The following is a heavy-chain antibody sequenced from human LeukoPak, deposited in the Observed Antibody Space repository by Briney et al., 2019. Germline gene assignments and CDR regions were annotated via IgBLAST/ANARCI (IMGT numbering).Heavy chain of an antibody. D-gene: IGHD3-10*01. CDR1: GYTFTGYY. J-gene: IGHJ6*02. CDR3: ARDRGYYGMDV. CDR2: INPNSGGT. V-gene: IGHV1-2*06. Sequence: ASVKVSCKASGYTFTGYYMHWVRQAPGQGLEWMGRINPNSGGTNYAQKLQGRVTMTTDTSTSTAYMELRSLRSDDTAVYYCARDRGYYGMDVWGQGTTVTVSS.